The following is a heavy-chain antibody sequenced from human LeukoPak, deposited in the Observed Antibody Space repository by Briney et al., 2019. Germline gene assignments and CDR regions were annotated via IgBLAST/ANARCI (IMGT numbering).Heavy chain of an antibody. D-gene: IGHD1-14*01. Sequence: SETLSLTCSASGASTSSRYWRWIRQSPGRTLEWIGHIYNGRNTKYNPSLTSRVTISVDTSKNQFSLRMTSVTAADTAIYYCAQTTAWPGFDFWGPGALVTVSS. V-gene: IGHV4-59*08. CDR2: IYNGRNT. CDR3: AQTTAWPGFDF. CDR1: GASTSSRY. J-gene: IGHJ4*02.